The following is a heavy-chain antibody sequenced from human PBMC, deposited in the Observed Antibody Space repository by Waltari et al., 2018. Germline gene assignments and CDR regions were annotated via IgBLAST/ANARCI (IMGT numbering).Heavy chain of an antibody. CDR3: ARDGVGAGHDLDY. Sequence: EVQLVESGGGLVQPGGSLRLPCAASGFTFSRHWMHWVRQAPGKGLVWVSRIKSEGSSTRYADSVKGRFTISRDNAKNTLYLQMTSLRAEDTAVYYCARDGVGAGHDLDYWGQGTLVTVSS. CDR1: GFTFSRHW. CDR2: IKSEGSST. D-gene: IGHD1-26*01. V-gene: IGHV3-74*01. J-gene: IGHJ4*02.